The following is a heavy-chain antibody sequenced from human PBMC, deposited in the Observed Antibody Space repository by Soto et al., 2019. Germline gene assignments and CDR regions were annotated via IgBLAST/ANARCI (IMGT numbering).Heavy chain of an antibody. D-gene: IGHD4-17*01. V-gene: IGHV1-69*02. CDR1: GGTFSSYT. J-gene: IGHJ6*03. CDR2: IIPILGIA. Sequence: ASVKVSCKASGGTFSSYTISWVRQAPGQGLEWMGRIIPILGIANYAQKFQGRVTITADKSTSTAYMELSSLKASDTAMYYCARPTDYRESYMDVWGKGTTVTVSS. CDR3: ARPTDYRESYMDV.